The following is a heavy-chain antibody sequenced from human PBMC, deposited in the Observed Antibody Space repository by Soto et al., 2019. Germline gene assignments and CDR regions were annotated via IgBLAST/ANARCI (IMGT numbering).Heavy chain of an antibody. CDR3: ASSPHLSGFWGAFDI. CDR1: GYTFTSDD. J-gene: IGHJ3*02. V-gene: IGHV1-8*01. Sequence: GASVKVSCKASGYTFTSDDINWVRQATGQGLEWMGWMNPNSGNTGYAQKFQGRVTMTRNTSISTAYMELSSLRSEDTAVYYCASSPHLSGFWGAFDIWGQGTMVTVSS. D-gene: IGHD6-19*01. CDR2: MNPNSGNT.